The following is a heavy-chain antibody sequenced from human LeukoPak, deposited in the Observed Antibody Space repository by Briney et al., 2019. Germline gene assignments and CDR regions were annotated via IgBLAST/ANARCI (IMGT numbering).Heavy chain of an antibody. CDR2: MNPNSGNA. D-gene: IGHD6-13*01. J-gene: IGHJ4*02. V-gene: IGHV1-8*02. CDR3: ARTNLPGIAPDDY. Sequence: ASVKVSCKASGYTFTNYGISWLRQAPGQGLEWMGWMNPNSGNAGYAQKFQGRVTMTKNTSISTAYMELSSLRSEDTAVYYCARTNLPGIAPDDYWGQGTLVTVSS. CDR1: GYTFTNYG.